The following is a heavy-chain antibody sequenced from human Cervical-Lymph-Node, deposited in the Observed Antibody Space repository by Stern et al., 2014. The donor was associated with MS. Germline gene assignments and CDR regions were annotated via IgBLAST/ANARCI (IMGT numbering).Heavy chain of an antibody. CDR2: IRPLFGTT. V-gene: IGHV1-69*01. D-gene: IGHD6-13*01. CDR3: VRDQGGIAAS. CDR1: GGSFSTIE. Sequence: VQLVPSGAEVKRPGYSMKVSCKASGGSFSTIEISWGRQAPGQGLECVGGIRPLFGTTNLAPKVQGKVTNIPDQSTSTVNMEVSSLRSEDTAVYYCVRDQGGIAASWGQGTLVTVSS. J-gene: IGHJ4*02.